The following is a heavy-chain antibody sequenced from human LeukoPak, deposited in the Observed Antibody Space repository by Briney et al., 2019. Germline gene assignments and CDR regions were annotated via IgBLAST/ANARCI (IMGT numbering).Heavy chain of an antibody. J-gene: IGHJ4*02. CDR2: INHSGST. D-gene: IGHD2-2*01. CDR3: ARGPQGVVVPAAPKGPNFDY. Sequence: SETLSLTCAVYGGSFSGYYWSWIRQPPGKGLEWIGEINHSGSTNYNPSLKSRVTISVDTSKNQFSLKLSSVTAADTAVYYCARGPQGVVVPAAPKGPNFDYWGQGTLVIVSS. CDR1: GGSFSGYY. V-gene: IGHV4-34*01.